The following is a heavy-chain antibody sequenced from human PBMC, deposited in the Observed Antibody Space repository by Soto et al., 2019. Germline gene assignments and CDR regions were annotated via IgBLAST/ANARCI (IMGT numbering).Heavy chain of an antibody. J-gene: IGHJ5*02. CDR1: GFTFSSYD. CDR3: ARESPILRFLEWLLSTNWFDP. V-gene: IGHV3-13*05. CDR2: IGTAGDP. Sequence: PGGSLRLSCAASGFTFSSYDMHWVRQATGKGLEWVSAIGTAGDPYYPGSVKGRFTISRENAKNSLYLQMNSLRAGDTAVYYCARESPILRFLEWLLSTNWFDPWGQGTLVTVSS. D-gene: IGHD3-3*01.